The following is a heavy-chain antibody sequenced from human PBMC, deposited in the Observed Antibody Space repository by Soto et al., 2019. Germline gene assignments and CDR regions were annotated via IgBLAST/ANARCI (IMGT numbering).Heavy chain of an antibody. D-gene: IGHD3-9*01. CDR3: ARAVVTETIFTDGMDV. CDR1: GGSISSGGYY. CDR2: IYYSGST. Sequence: QVQLQESGPGLVKPSLTLSLTCTVSGGSISSGGYYWSWIRQHPGKGLEWIGHIYYSGSTYYNPSLKSRVTTSVDTSKKQFSLQLSSVTAANTAVYYCARAVVTETIFTDGMDVWGQGTTVTVSS. V-gene: IGHV4-31*03. J-gene: IGHJ6*02.